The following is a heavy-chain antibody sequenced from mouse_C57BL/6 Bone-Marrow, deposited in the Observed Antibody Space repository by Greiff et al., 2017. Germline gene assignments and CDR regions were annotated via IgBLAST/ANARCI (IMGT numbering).Heavy chain of an antibody. CDR2: IHPNSGST. CDR1: GYTFTSYW. J-gene: IGHJ2*01. CDR3: ARRAPFYYGNSYYFDY. D-gene: IGHD2-1*01. Sequence: QVQLQQPGAELVKPGASVKLSCKASGYTFTSYWMHWVKQRPGQGLEWIGMIHPNSGSTNYNEKFKSKATLTVDKSSSTAYLQLSSLTSEGSAVYYCARRAPFYYGNSYYFDYWGQGTTLTVSS. V-gene: IGHV1-64*01.